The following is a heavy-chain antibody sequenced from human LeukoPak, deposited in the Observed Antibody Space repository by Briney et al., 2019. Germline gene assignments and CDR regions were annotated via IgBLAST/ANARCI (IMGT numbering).Heavy chain of an antibody. D-gene: IGHD3-22*01. Sequence: GGSLRLSCAASGFTFSNYDMHWVRQAPGKGLEWVAFIRYDESNKYHADSVKGRFTISRDNSKNTLYLQMNSLRAEDTAVYYCATHYYDSSGYYYVGYYFDYWGQGTLVTVSS. V-gene: IGHV3-30*02. J-gene: IGHJ4*02. CDR1: GFTFSNYD. CDR3: ATHYYDSSGYYYVGYYFDY. CDR2: IRYDESNK.